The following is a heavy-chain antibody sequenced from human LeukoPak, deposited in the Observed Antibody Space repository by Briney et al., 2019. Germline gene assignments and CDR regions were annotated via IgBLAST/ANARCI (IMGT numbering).Heavy chain of an antibody. Sequence: QAGGSLRLSCAASGFTFSSYAMSWVRQAPGKGLEWVSAISGSGGSTYYADSVKGRFTISRDNSKNTLYLQMNSLRAEDTAVYYCARDPGGSYFSFDYWGQGTLVTVSS. CDR2: ISGSGGST. CDR1: GFTFSSYA. CDR3: ARDPGGSYFSFDY. D-gene: IGHD1-26*01. V-gene: IGHV3-23*01. J-gene: IGHJ4*02.